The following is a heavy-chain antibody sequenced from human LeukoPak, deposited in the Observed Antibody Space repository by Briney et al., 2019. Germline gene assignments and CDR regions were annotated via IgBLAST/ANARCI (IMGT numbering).Heavy chain of an antibody. J-gene: IGHJ5*02. CDR1: GYTFTSYY. V-gene: IGHV1-46*01. Sequence: ASVKVSCKASGYTFTSYYMHWVRQAPGQGLEWMGIINPSGGSTSYAQKFHGRVTMTRDTSTSTVYMELSSLRSEDTAVYYCARDWEVVTALDPWGQGTLVTVSS. D-gene: IGHD2-21*02. CDR3: ARDWEVVTALDP. CDR2: INPSGGST.